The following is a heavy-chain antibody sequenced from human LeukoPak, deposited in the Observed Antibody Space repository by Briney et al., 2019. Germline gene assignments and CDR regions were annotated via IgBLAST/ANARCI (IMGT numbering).Heavy chain of an antibody. J-gene: IGHJ3*02. CDR3: AKVVPAAQTPFDALDI. CDR2: IRYDGSNK. Sequence: PGGSLRLSCAASGFTFSSYGMHWVRQAPGKGLEWVAFIRYDGSNKYYADSVKGRFTISRDNSKNTLYLQMNSLRAEDTAVYYCAKVVPAAQTPFDALDIWGQGTMVTVSS. D-gene: IGHD2-2*01. CDR1: GFTFSSYG. V-gene: IGHV3-30*02.